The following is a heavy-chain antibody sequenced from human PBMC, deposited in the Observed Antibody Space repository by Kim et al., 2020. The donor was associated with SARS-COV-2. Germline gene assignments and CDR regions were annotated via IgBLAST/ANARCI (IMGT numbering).Heavy chain of an antibody. D-gene: IGHD3-10*01. V-gene: IGHV3-30*01. CDR3: ARGFVYYGSVTPAGGIDV. J-gene: IGHJ6*02. Sequence: KGRFSISREKSKNTLYLQMNSLRAEDTAVYYCARGFVYYGSVTPAGGIDVWGQGTTVTVSS.